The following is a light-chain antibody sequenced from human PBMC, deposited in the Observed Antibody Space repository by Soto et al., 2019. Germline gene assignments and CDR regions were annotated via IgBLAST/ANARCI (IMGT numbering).Light chain of an antibody. Sequence: QSALTQPASVSGSPGQSITISCTGTSSDVGRYNYVSWYQQYPGKAPKLLIYDDTNRPSGVSNRFSGSKSGNTASLTISGLQAEDEADFYCSSYTTSSTYVFGTGTKLTVL. CDR1: SSDVGRYNY. CDR3: SSYTTSSTYV. CDR2: DDT. V-gene: IGLV2-14*01. J-gene: IGLJ1*01.